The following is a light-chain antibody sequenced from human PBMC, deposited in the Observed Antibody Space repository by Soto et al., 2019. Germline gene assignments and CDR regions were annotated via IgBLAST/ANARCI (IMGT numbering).Light chain of an antibody. CDR2: GAS. CDR1: QSVSSSY. CDR3: QQYGSSTWT. J-gene: IGKJ1*01. V-gene: IGKV3-20*01. Sequence: EIVLTQSPCTLSLSALEIATLACMASQSVSSSYLAWYQQKPGQAPRLLIYGASSRATGIPDRFSGSGSGTDFTLTISRLEPEDFAVYYCQQYGSSTWTFGQGTKVDIK.